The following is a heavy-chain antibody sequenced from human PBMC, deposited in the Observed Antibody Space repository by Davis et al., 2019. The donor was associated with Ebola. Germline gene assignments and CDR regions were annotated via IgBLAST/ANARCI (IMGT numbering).Heavy chain of an antibody. D-gene: IGHD3-22*01. Sequence: MPSETLSLTCTVSGGSISSYYWSWIRQPPGKGLEWIGYIYYSGSTNYNPSLKSRVTISVDTSKNQFSLKQSSVTAADTAVYYCARLIRYYYDSSGYYSSCYFDYWGQGTLVTVSS. CDR1: GGSISSYY. CDR3: ARLIRYYYDSSGYYSSCYFDY. V-gene: IGHV4-59*01. CDR2: IYYSGST. J-gene: IGHJ4*02.